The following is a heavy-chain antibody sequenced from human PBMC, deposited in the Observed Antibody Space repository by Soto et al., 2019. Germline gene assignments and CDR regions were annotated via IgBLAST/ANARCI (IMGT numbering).Heavy chain of an antibody. V-gene: IGHV1-69*02. CDR3: TIGSWSGEVFDI. CDR2: IIPMLGIR. J-gene: IGHJ3*02. Sequence: QVQLVQSGAEVKKPGSSVKVSCKDSGGTFITYSMFWVRQAPGQGLEWMGRIIPMLGIRNYAQRFQDRVTITADKSTAKAHMELSSLRSEDTALYYCTIGSWSGEVFDIWGQGTMVTVSS. CDR1: GGTFITYS. D-gene: IGHD2-21*01.